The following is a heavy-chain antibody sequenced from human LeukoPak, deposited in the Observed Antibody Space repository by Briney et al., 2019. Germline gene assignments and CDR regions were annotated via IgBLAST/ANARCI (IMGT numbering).Heavy chain of an antibody. CDR3: ASHENGMDV. J-gene: IGHJ6*02. CDR2: IYPDDSDT. Sequence: GESLKISCKVSGYRFSTYWIGWGRQMPGKRVEWMGIIYPDDSDTRYSPSFQGQVTISADKSISTTHLQWGTLKATDTALYYCASHENGMDVWGQGPTVTVSS. V-gene: IGHV5-51*01. CDR1: GYRFSTYW.